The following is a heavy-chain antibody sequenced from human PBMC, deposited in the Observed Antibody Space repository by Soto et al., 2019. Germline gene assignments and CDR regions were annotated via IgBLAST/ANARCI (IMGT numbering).Heavy chain of an antibody. CDR2: IYYSGST. CDR3: ARRHGLDIDAYY. V-gene: IGHV4-59*08. D-gene: IGHD3-10*01. J-gene: IGHJ4*02. CDR1: NDSISPYY. Sequence: PSETLSLTCTVSNDSISPYYWSWIRQPPGKGLEWIGFIYYSGSTTYNPSLKSRVTISVATSKNQFSLKLSSVTTADKAVYFCARRHGLDIDAYYWGQGSLVTVSS.